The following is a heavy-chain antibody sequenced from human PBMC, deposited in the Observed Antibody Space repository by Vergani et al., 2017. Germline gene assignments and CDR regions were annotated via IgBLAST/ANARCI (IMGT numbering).Heavy chain of an antibody. CDR1: GFTFSSYA. J-gene: IGHJ5*02. CDR3: AKDRGSKGKGIAAAGSWFDP. CDR2: ISGSGGST. D-gene: IGHD6-13*01. V-gene: IGHV3-23*01. Sequence: EVQLLESGGGLVQPGGSLRLSCAASGFTFSSYAMSWVRQAPGKGLEWVSGISGSGGSTYYADSVKGRFTISRDNSKNTLYLQMNSLRAEDTAVYYSAKDRGSKGKGIAAAGSWFDPWGQGTLVTVSS.